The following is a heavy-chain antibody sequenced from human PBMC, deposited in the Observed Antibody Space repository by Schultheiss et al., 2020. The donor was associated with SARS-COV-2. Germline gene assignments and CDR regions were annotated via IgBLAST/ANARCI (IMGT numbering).Heavy chain of an antibody. V-gene: IGHV3-30*18. J-gene: IGHJ6*02. CDR1: GFTFSSYA. CDR2: ISYDGSNK. D-gene: IGHD6-19*01. CDR3: AKVPIARGWVDYGMDV. Sequence: GESLKISCAASGFTFSSYAMSWVRQAPGKGLEWVAVISYDGSNKYYADSVKGRFTISRDNSKNTLYLQMNSLRAEDTAVYYCAKVPIARGWVDYGMDVWGQGTTVTVSS.